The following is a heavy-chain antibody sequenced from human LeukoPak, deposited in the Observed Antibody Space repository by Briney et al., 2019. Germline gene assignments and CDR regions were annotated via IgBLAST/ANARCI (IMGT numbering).Heavy chain of an antibody. CDR2: ISSSGSTI. Sequence: GGSLRLSCAASGFTFSSYSMNWVRQAPGKGLEWVSYISSSGSTIYYADSVKGRFTISRDNAKNSLYLQMNSLRAEDTAVYYCAKAREDTYYYDSSGYYFAIPLDYWGQGTLVTVSS. CDR1: GFTFSSYS. J-gene: IGHJ4*02. D-gene: IGHD3-22*01. CDR3: AKAREDTYYYDSSGYYFAIPLDY. V-gene: IGHV3-48*01.